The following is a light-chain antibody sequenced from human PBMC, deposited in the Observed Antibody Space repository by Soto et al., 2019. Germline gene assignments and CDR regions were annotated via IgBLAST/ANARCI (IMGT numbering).Light chain of an antibody. Sequence: QSVLTQPPSVSAAPGQKVSISCSGSSSNVGKNFVSWYQHVPGKAPKLLIYDNQKRPSGIPDRFSASKSGTLATLDITGLQTGDEADYYCGTWDRSLTIGVMFGRGTKVTVL. CDR3: GTWDRSLTIGVM. J-gene: IGLJ6*01. CDR2: DNQ. V-gene: IGLV1-51*01. CDR1: SSNVGKNF.